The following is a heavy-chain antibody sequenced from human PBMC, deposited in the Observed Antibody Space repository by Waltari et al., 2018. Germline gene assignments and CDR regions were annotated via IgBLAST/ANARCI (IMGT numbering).Heavy chain of an antibody. D-gene: IGHD5-18*01. V-gene: IGHV3-74*01. CDR1: GCAFGSHG. J-gene: IGHJ4*02. CDR3: SRSLAGYSRSDY. Sequence: EVRLEESGGGLVQPGGALRLSLAASGCAFGSHGRHWVRQAPGKGLVWVSRIDNDGSGTTYADSVMGRFTISRDNAKNTVYLEMNSLRAEDTAVYYCSRSLAGYSRSDYWGQGTLVTVSS. CDR2: IDNDGSGT.